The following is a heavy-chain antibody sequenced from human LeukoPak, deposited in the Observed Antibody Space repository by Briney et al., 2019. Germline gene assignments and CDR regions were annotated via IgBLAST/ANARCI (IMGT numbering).Heavy chain of an antibody. V-gene: IGHV1-24*01. CDR3: ATYSGYAAY. Sequence: ASVKVSCKVSGYTLTELAIHWVRQAPGTGLEWMGGFDPEDVETIYAQKFQGRVTMTEDTYTDTAYMELSSLRSEDTAVYYCATYSGYAAYWGQGTLVSVSS. CDR2: FDPEDVET. J-gene: IGHJ4*02. D-gene: IGHD5-12*01. CDR1: GYTLTELA.